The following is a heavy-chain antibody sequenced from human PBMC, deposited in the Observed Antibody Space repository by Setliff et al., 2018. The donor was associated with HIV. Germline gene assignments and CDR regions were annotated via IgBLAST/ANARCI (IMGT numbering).Heavy chain of an antibody. V-gene: IGHV4-34*01. CDR1: GGSFSGYY. D-gene: IGHD3-22*01. CDR3: AREYGDYDNSGYIDY. Sequence: SETLSLTCAVYGGSFSGYYWSWIRQPPGKGLEWIGEINHSGSTNYNPSLKSRVTMSVDTSTNQFSLKLRSVSAADSAVYYCAREYGDYDNSGYIDYWGQGTLVTVSS. J-gene: IGHJ4*02. CDR2: INHSGST.